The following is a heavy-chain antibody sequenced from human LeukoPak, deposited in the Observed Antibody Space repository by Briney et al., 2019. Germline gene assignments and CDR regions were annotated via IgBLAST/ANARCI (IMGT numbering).Heavy chain of an antibody. CDR2: ISSSSSYI. CDR1: GFTFSSYS. D-gene: IGHD3-3*01. V-gene: IGHV3-21*01. Sequence: GGSLRLSCAASGFTFSSYSMNWVRQAPGKGLEWVSSISSSSSYIYYADSVKGRFTISRDNAKNSQYLQMDSLRAEDTAVYYCAREGNYDFWSGYLKDSYYGMDVWGQGTTVTVSS. J-gene: IGHJ6*02. CDR3: AREGNYDFWSGYLKDSYYGMDV.